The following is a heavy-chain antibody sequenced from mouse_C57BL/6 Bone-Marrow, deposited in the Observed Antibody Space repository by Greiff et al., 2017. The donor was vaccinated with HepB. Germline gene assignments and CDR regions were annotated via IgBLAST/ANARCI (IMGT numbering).Heavy chain of an antibody. CDR3: TTSSYGNSFAY. J-gene: IGHJ3*01. V-gene: IGHV14-1*01. CDR1: GFTIKDYY. D-gene: IGHD2-1*01. Sequence: VQLLQSGAELVRPGASVKFSCTASGFTIKDYYMHWVKQRPEQGLEWIGRIVPEDGDTEYAPKFQGKATMTADTSANTAYLQLIRLTSEDTAVYYCTTSSYGNSFAYGGQGKGVTVSA. CDR2: IVPEDGDT.